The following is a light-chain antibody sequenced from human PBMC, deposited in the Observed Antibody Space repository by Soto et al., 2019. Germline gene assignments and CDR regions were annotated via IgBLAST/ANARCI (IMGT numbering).Light chain of an antibody. V-gene: IGKV3-20*01. J-gene: IGKJ4*01. Sequence: EIVLTQSPGTLSLSPGEIATLSCRASQSVSSSYLAWYQQKPGQAPRLLIYGASSRATGIPDRFSGSGSGTDFTLTISRLETEYFAVYYCQQYGSSPLTFGGGTKVEIK. CDR1: QSVSSSY. CDR2: GAS. CDR3: QQYGSSPLT.